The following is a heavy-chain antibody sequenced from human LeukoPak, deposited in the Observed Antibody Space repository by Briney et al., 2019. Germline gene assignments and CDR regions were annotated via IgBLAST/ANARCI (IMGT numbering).Heavy chain of an antibody. CDR1: GFTFSTFA. V-gene: IGHV3-21*01. J-gene: IGHJ4*02. Sequence: GGSLRLSCAASGFTFSTFAMIWVRQPPGKGLEWVSSIFPSGGEIHYADSVRGRFTISRDNAKNSLYLQMNSLRAEDTAVYYCARSDSSTWSTNFDYWGQGTLVTVSS. CDR2: IFPSGGEI. D-gene: IGHD6-13*01. CDR3: ARSDSSTWSTNFDY.